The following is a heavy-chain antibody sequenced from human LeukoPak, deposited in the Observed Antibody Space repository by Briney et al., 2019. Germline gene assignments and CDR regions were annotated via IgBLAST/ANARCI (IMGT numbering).Heavy chain of an antibody. D-gene: IGHD3-3*01. CDR1: GVTVSTYA. Sequence: ASVKVSCKASGVTVSTYAISWVRQAPGQGLEWRGRIIPIFGTAKYAQKFQGRVTITADKSTNTAYMELSSVRSEDTAVYYCARDNEGEDYDFWSGYYNNWFDPWGQGTLVTVSS. V-gene: IGHV1-69*06. J-gene: IGHJ5*02. CDR2: IIPIFGTA. CDR3: ARDNEGEDYDFWSGYYNNWFDP.